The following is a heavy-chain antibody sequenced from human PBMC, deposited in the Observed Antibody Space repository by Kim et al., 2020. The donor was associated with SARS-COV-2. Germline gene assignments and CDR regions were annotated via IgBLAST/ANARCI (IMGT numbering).Heavy chain of an antibody. CDR1: GGSFSNYY. V-gene: IGHV4-34*01. J-gene: IGHJ4*02. CDR2: INHSGNT. Sequence: SETLSLTCAVYGGSFSNYYWSWIRQPPGKGLEWIGEINHSGNTNYNPSLKSRATISLGTSKNQFSLKLTSVTAADTAVYYWARTDILTGYTPDYWGEGTL. D-gene: IGHD3-9*01. CDR3: ARTDILTGYTPDY.